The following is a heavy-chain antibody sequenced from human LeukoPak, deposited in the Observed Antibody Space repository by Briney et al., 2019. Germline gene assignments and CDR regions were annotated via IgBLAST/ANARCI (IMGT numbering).Heavy chain of an antibody. J-gene: IGHJ4*02. Sequence: SETLSLTCAVYGGSFSGYYWSWIRQPPGKGLEWIGEINHSGSTNYNPSLKSRVTISVDTSKNQFSLKLSSVTAADTAVYYCAIGSGYYDYWGQGTLVTVSS. D-gene: IGHD3-22*01. CDR2: INHSGST. CDR1: GGSFSGYY. V-gene: IGHV4-34*01. CDR3: AIGSGYYDY.